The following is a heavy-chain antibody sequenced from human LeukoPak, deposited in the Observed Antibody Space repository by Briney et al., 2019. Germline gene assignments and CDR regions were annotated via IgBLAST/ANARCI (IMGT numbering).Heavy chain of an antibody. J-gene: IGHJ4*02. CDR1: GGSFSGYY. CDR2: INHSGST. Sequence: SETLSLTCAVSGGSFSGYYWSWIRQPPGKGLEWIEEINHSGSTNYNPSLKSRVTISVDTSKNQFSLKLSSVTAADTAVYYCARGTGSIVVVPAAMFRGYYYFDYWGQGTLVTVSS. D-gene: IGHD2-2*01. V-gene: IGHV4-34*01. CDR3: ARGTGSIVVVPAAMFRGYYYFDY.